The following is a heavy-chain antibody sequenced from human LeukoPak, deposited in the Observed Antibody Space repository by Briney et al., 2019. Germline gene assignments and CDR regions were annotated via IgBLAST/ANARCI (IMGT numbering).Heavy chain of an antibody. J-gene: IGHJ6*03. V-gene: IGHV1-2*02. CDR3: ARRYCSGGSCYSFYYYMDV. CDR1: GYTFTGYY. CDR2: INPNSGGT. Sequence: ASVKVSCKASGYTFTGYYMYWVRQAPGQGLEWMGWINPNSGGTKYAQKFQGRVTMTRDTSISTAYMELSRLRSDDTAVYYCARRYCSGGSCYSFYYYMDVWGKGTTVTISS. D-gene: IGHD2-15*01.